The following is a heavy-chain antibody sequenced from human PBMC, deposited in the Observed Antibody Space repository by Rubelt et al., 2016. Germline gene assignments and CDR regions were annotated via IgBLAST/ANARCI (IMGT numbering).Heavy chain of an antibody. CDR3: ARKGYGYGMDV. Sequence: QVQLVQSGAEVKKPGASVKVSCKASGYTFTSYAMHWVRQPPGQRLEWLGWINAGNGNTKYSQQFKGRVTITRDTSASTAYMGLSRLRAEDTAVYYCARKGYGYGMDVWGQGTTVTVSS. J-gene: IGHJ6*02. D-gene: IGHD3-16*01. V-gene: IGHV1-3*01. CDR1: GYTFTSYA. CDR2: INAGNGNT.